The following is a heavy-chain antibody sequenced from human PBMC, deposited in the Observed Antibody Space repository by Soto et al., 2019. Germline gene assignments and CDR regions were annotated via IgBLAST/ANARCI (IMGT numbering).Heavy chain of an antibody. Sequence: ASVKVSCKASGYTFTGYYIHWVRQAPGQGLEWMGWIDPNSGGTHYAPKFQGRVAMTRAASINTAYMELNRLRSDDTAVYYCAKNGPSLGAWFDPWGQGTL. V-gene: IGHV1-2*02. CDR2: IDPNSGGT. CDR3: AKNGPSLGAWFDP. CDR1: GYTFTGYY. J-gene: IGHJ5*02. D-gene: IGHD2-8*01.